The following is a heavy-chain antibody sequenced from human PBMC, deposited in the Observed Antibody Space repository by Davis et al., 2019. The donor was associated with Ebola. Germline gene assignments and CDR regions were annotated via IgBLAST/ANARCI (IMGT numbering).Heavy chain of an antibody. CDR3: ARGGWFRELSY. CDR2: IRSKANSYAT. CDR1: GFPFSGPA. V-gene: IGHV3-73*01. D-gene: IGHD3-10*01. Sequence: GESLKISCAASGFPFSGPAMHWVRQASGKGLEWVGRIRSKANSYATAYAASVKGRFTISRDDSKNTAYLQMNSLRAEDTAVYYCARGGWFRELSYWGQGTLVTVSS. J-gene: IGHJ4*02.